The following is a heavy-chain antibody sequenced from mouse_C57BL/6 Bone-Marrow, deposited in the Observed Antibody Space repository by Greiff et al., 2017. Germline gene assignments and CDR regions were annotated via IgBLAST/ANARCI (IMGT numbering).Heavy chain of an antibody. D-gene: IGHD1-1*01. V-gene: IGHV1-59*01. CDR3: ARSDYYGSTIDY. CDR2: IDPSDSYT. CDR1: GYTFTSYW. J-gene: IGHJ2*01. Sequence: VQLQQPGAELVRPGTSVKLSCKASGYTFTSYWMHWVKQRPGQGLEWIGVIDPSDSYTNYNQKFKGKATLTVDTSSSTAYMQLSSLTSEDSAVYYCARSDYYGSTIDYWCQGTTLTVSS.